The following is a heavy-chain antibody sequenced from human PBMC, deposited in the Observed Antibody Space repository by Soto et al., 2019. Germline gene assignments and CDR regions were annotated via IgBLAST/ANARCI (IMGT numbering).Heavy chain of an antibody. CDR3: ARGGPSGSFDY. CDR2: IWYDGSNK. Sequence: QVQLVESGGGVVQPGRSLRLSCAASGFTFSSYGMHWVRQAPGKGLEWVAVIWYDGSNKYYADSVKGRFTISRDNSKNTLYLQMNSLRAEDTAVYYCARGGPSGSFDYWGQGTLVTVSS. D-gene: IGHD3-3*01. J-gene: IGHJ4*02. CDR1: GFTFSSYG. V-gene: IGHV3-33*01.